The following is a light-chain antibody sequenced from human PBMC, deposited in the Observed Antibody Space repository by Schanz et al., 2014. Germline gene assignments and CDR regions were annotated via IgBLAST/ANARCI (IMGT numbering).Light chain of an antibody. J-gene: IGKJ2*02. CDR3: QHYSNWPPWT. Sequence: EIVMMQSPASLSLSPGERATLSCRASQNIRRDLAWYQQRPGQTPRLLIYDASTRATDTPTRFSGSGSGTEFTLTISSLQSEDFAVYYCQHYSNWPPWTFGQGTKLEI. CDR1: QNIRRD. V-gene: IGKV3-15*01. CDR2: DAS.